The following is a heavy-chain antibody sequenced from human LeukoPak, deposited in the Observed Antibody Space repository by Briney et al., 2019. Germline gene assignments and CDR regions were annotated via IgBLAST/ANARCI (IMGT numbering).Heavy chain of an antibody. CDR2: INTNTRNP. CDR1: GCIFTNNA. J-gene: IGHJ4*02. CDR3: ARIRAPSSFGQRESDY. Sequence: ASVKVSCKASGCIFTNNAMNWVRQAPGQGLEWMGWINTNTRNPTYAQGFTGRFVFSLDTSVSTAYLQISSLKAEDTAVYYCARIRAPSSFGQRESDYWGQGTLVTVSS. D-gene: IGHD3-3*02. V-gene: IGHV7-4-1*02.